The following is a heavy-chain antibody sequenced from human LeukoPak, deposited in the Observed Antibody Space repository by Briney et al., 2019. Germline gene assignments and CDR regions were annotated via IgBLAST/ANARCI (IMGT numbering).Heavy chain of an antibody. CDR3: VRDYDVIGETN. J-gene: IGHJ4*02. V-gene: IGHV3-7*01. CDR1: GFTFSRYW. CDR2: INQDGSEK. Sequence: GGSLRLSCAVSGFTFSRYWMNWVRQAPGKGLELVANINQDGSEKYYVDSVKGRFTISRDNAKNSLYLQMNSLRAEDTAVYYCVRDYDVIGETNWGQGTLVTVSS. D-gene: IGHD2-21*01.